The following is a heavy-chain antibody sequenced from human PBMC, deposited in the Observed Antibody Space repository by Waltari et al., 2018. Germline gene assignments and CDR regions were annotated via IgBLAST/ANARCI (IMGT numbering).Heavy chain of an antibody. CDR1: GFSFSVNG. Sequence: EVQVVESGGGLVKPGGSLRLSCVGPGFSFSVNGMNWVRQAPGKGLEWVSSVSSSSTYTYYADSVKGRFSISRDNAKNSSYLQMDSLRADDTALYYCARGIAGDSYYYFDSWGQGTLVTVSS. J-gene: IGHJ4*02. CDR2: VSSSSTYT. V-gene: IGHV3-21*01. D-gene: IGHD2-21*02. CDR3: ARGIAGDSYYYFDS.